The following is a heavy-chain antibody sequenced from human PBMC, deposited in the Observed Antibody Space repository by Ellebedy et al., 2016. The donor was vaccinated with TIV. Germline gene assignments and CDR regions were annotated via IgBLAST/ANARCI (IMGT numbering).Heavy chain of an antibody. CDR1: GLTFSRYW. V-gene: IGHV3-7*03. CDR3: ARGSGYCSSTSSSGETD. D-gene: IGHD2-2*01. Sequence: GESLKISCVDSGLTFSRYWMSWVRQTPGRGLEWVANIKQDGSDKNYVDSVKGRFTISRDNAKNSLYLQMNSLSADDTAVYYCARGSGYCSSTSSSGETDWGQGTPVTVSS. J-gene: IGHJ4*02. CDR2: IKQDGSDK.